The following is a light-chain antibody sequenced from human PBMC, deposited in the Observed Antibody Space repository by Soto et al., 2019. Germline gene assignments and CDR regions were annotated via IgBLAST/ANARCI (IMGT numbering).Light chain of an antibody. CDR3: SSYTSSSTL. J-gene: IGLJ2*01. Sequence: QSALTQPASVSGSPGQSIAISCTGTSSDVGRYDYVSWYQQHPGKAPKLIISGVSNRPSGVSDRFSGSKSGNKASLTISGLRAEDEAEYHCSSYTSSSTLFGGGTKLTVL. CDR1: SSDVGRYDY. CDR2: GVS. V-gene: IGLV2-14*03.